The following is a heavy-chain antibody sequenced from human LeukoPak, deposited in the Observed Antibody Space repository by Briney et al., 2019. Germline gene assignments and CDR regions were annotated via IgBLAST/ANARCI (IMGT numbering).Heavy chain of an antibody. D-gene: IGHD1-26*01. Sequence: PSETLSLTCSVSGGSISGYYWTWLRQPAGKGLEWIGRVYTSGSTHYNPSLKTRLTMSVDTSKNQFSLKLSSVTAADTAVYYCASGASGSYKGHYYYYYMDVWGKGTTVTVSS. CDR2: VYTSGST. J-gene: IGHJ6*03. V-gene: IGHV4-4*07. CDR3: ASGASGSYKGHYYYYYMDV. CDR1: GGSISGYY.